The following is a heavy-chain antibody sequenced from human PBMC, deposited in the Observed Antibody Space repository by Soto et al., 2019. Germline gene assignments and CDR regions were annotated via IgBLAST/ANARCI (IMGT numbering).Heavy chain of an antibody. CDR3: ARRPGYSSGWEFDY. V-gene: IGHV3-11*06. Sequence: GGSLRLPCAASGFRFSGYYMSWMRHAPGKGLEWVSYISGSSSYTNYADSVKGRFTISRDNAKNSLYLQMNSLRAEDTAVYYCARRPGYSSGWEFDYWGQGTLVTFSS. CDR2: ISGSSSYT. J-gene: IGHJ4*02. CDR1: GFRFSGYY. D-gene: IGHD6-19*01.